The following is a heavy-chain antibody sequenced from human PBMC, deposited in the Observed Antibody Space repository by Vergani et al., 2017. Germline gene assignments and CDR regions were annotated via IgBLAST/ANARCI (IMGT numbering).Heavy chain of an antibody. CDR2: IVVGSGNT. CDR3: AAYCSGYFNDAFDI. V-gene: IGHV1-58*02. Sequence: QMQLVQSGPEVKKPGTAVKVSCKASGFTFTSSAMQWVRQARGQRLEWIGWIVVGSGNTNYAHKFQERVTITRDIFTSTAYMELSSLRSEDTAVYYCAAYCSGYFNDAFDIWDQGTMVIVSS. D-gene: IGHD2-15*01. J-gene: IGHJ3*02. CDR1: GFTFTSSA.